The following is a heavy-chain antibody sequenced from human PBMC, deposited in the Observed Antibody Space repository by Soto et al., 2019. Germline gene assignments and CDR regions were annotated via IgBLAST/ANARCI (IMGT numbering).Heavy chain of an antibody. D-gene: IGHD1-20*01. Sequence: QVQLQESGPGLVKPSLTLSLTCSVSGDSITNGDYYWSWIRQPPGKGLEWIGYIFHSGSTYYNPSLKKRVTIPVDTSENHCSLKLRSVTAAETAVYFCATKWNDAHNDWGQGTLVTVSA. CDR3: ATKWNDAHND. CDR1: GDSITNGDYY. J-gene: IGHJ4*02. CDR2: IFHSGST. V-gene: IGHV4-30-4*01.